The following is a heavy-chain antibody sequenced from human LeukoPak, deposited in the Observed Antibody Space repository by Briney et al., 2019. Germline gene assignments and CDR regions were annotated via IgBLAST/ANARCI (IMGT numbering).Heavy chain of an antibody. CDR3: ARARPYYYDSSGTLDH. CDR1: GFTFSSYS. D-gene: IGHD3-22*01. J-gene: IGHJ4*02. V-gene: IGHV3-48*01. CDR2: ISSSSSTI. Sequence: PGGSLRLSCAASGFTFSSYSMNWVRQAPGKGLEWVSYISSSSSTIYYADSVKGRFTISRDNAKNSLYLQMNSLRAEDTAVYYCARARPYYYDSSGTLDHWGQGTLVTVS.